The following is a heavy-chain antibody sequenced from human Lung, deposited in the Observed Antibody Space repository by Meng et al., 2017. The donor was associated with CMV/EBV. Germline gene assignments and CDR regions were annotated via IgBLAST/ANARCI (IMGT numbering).Heavy chain of an antibody. J-gene: IGHJ6*02. CDR1: GGSISSYY. CDR3: ARVSGYYYYGMDV. V-gene: IGHV4-59*01. Sequence: SETLSLXXTVSGGSISSYYWSWIRQPPGKGLEWIGYIYYSGSTNYNPSLKSRVTISVDTSKNQFSLKLSSVTAADTAVYYCARVSGYYYYGMDVWGQGTMVTVSS. CDR2: IYYSGST. D-gene: IGHD3-3*01.